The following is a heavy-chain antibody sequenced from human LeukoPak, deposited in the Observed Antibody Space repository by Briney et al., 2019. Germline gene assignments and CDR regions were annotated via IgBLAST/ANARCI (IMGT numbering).Heavy chain of an antibody. CDR1: GYTFTGCY. V-gene: IGHV1-2*02. CDR3: ARVGPYSGSYYDY. D-gene: IGHD1-26*01. J-gene: IGHJ4*02. Sequence: ASVKVSCKASGYTFTGCYMHWVRQAPGQGLEWMGWINPNSGGTNYAQKFQGRVTMARDTSISTAYMELSRLRSDDTAVYYCARVGPYSGSYYDYWGQGTLVTVSS. CDR2: INPNSGGT.